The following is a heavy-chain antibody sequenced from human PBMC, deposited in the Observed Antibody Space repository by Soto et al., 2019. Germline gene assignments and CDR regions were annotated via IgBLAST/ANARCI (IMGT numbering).Heavy chain of an antibody. V-gene: IGHV3-23*01. CDR2: SSGSGGST. CDR3: AKEDRGGYQTYYYDSSGYYYVY. J-gene: IGHJ4*02. CDR1: GFNIRSHA. Sequence: HPAGSLRLSCAASGFNIRSHAMSWFRQALGKGLEWVSDSSGSGGSTYYAGSVKGRFTISRDNSNNTMYLQMNSLRAEDTAVYYCAKEDRGGYQTYYYDSSGYYYVYWGQGT. D-gene: IGHD3-22*01.